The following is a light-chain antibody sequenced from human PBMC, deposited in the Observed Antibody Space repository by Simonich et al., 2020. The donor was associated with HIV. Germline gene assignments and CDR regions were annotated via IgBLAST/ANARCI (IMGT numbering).Light chain of an antibody. CDR1: QSVLYSSNNKNY. CDR3: QQYFSTPYT. J-gene: IGKJ2*01. CDR2: WAS. V-gene: IGKV4-1*01. Sequence: DIVMTQSPDSLAVSLGERATINCKSRQSVLYSSNNKNYLAWYQQKPRQPPNLLIYWASPRESGVPDRFSGSGSVTNFTLTISSLQAEDVALYYCQQYFSTPYTFGQGTKLEIK.